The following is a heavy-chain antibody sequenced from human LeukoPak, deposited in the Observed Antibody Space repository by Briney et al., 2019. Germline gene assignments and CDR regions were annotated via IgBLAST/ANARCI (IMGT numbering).Heavy chain of an antibody. D-gene: IGHD2-15*01. J-gene: IGHJ4*01. CDR2: TRFDGSHK. CDR1: GFAFSSYG. CDR3: AKVYCSGDNCYGGGDFDY. V-gene: IGHV3-30*02. Sequence: GGSLRLSCVASGFAFSSYGMHWVRRPPGKGLEWVAFTRFDGSHKYYADSVKGRFIISRDNSKNTLYLQMNTLRVEDTALYYCAKVYCSGDNCYGGGDFDYWGQGTLVTVSS.